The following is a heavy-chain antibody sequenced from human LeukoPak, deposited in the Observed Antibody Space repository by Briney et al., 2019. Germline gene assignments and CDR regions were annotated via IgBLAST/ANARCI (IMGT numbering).Heavy chain of an antibody. V-gene: IGHV1-24*01. Sequence: ASVKVSCKVSGYTLTELSMHWVRQAPGKGLEWMGAFDPEDGETIYAQKFQGRVTMTEGTSTDTAYMELSSLRSEDTAVYYCATFGEQWLGFDYWGQGTLVTVSS. CDR1: GYTLTELS. D-gene: IGHD6-19*01. J-gene: IGHJ4*02. CDR3: ATFGEQWLGFDY. CDR2: FDPEDGET.